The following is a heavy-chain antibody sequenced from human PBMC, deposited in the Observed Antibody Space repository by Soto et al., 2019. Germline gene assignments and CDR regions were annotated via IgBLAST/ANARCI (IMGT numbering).Heavy chain of an antibody. V-gene: IGHV4-4*02. CDR2: IDHSGRT. CDR1: GGSISSTNW. J-gene: IGHJ4*02. D-gene: IGHD6-19*01. Sequence: QVQLQESGPGLVKPSGTLSLTCAVSGGSISSTNWWNWVRQPPGKGLEWIGEIDHSGRTNSHPSLKSRVTKSAYKAKNQFSLKLSSVTAADTAVYYCVRDSGNGWKDYWGQGTLVTVSS. CDR3: VRDSGNGWKDY.